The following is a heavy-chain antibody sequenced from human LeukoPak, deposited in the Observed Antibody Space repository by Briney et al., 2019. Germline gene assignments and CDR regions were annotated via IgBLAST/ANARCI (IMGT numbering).Heavy chain of an antibody. D-gene: IGHD5-12*01. Sequence: GGSLRLSCAASGFTVSSNYMSWVRQAPGKGLEWVSVIYSGGSTYYADSVKGRFTISRDNSKYTLYLQMNSLRAEDTAVYYCASRYGGYVGPFDYWGQGTLVTVSS. J-gene: IGHJ4*02. CDR2: IYSGGST. CDR3: ASRYGGYVGPFDY. V-gene: IGHV3-53*01. CDR1: GFTVSSNY.